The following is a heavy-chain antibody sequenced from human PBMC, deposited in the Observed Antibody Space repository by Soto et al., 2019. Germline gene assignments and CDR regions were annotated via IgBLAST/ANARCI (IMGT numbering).Heavy chain of an antibody. CDR1: GGSISSGGYY. J-gene: IGHJ4*02. D-gene: IGHD5-12*01. Sequence: SETLSLTCTVSGGSISSGGYYWSWIRQHPGKGLEWIGYIYYSGSTYYNPSLKSRVTISVDTSKNQFSLKLSSVTAADTAVYYCAIDGGYNEKTYFAYWGQGTLDPVSS. CDR3: AIDGGYNEKTYFAY. CDR2: IYYSGST. V-gene: IGHV4-31*03.